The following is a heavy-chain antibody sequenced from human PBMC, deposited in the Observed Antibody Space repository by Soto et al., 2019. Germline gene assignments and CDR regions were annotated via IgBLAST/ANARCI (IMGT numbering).Heavy chain of an antibody. CDR3: AKVVRYCSSTSCYYYYGMDV. D-gene: IGHD2-2*01. J-gene: IGHJ6*02. CDR2: ISYDGSNK. Sequence: GGSLRLSCAASGFTFSSYGMHWVRQAPGKGLEWVAVISYDGSNKYYADSVKGRFTISRDNSKNTLYLQMNSLRAEDTAVYYCAKVVRYCSSTSCYYYYGMDVWGQGTTVTVSS. V-gene: IGHV3-30*18. CDR1: GFTFSSYG.